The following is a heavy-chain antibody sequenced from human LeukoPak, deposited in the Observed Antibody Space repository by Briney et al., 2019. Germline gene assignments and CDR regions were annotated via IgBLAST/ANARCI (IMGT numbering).Heavy chain of an antibody. J-gene: IGHJ4*02. CDR1: GGSFSGYY. V-gene: IGHV4-34*01. D-gene: IGHD5-24*01. Sequence: SETLSPTCAVYGGSFSGYYWSWIRQPPGKGLEWIGEINHSGSTNYNPSLKSRVTISVDTSKNQFSLKLSSVTAADTAVYYCARLWATAPTLDYWGQGTLVTVSS. CDR3: ARLWATAPTLDY. CDR2: INHSGST.